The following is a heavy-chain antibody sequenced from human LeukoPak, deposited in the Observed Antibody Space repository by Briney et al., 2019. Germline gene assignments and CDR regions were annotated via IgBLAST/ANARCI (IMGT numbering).Heavy chain of an antibody. CDR2: ISYDGSNK. CDR1: GFTFSSYA. D-gene: IGHD6-19*01. Sequence: GGSLRLSWAASGFTFSSYAMHWVRQAPGKGLEWVAVISYDGSNKYYADSVKGRFTISRDNSKNTLYLQMNSLRAEDTAVYYCARDAQLSSGWYEIDYWGQGTLVTVSS. CDR3: ARDAQLSSGWYEIDY. V-gene: IGHV3-30-3*01. J-gene: IGHJ4*02.